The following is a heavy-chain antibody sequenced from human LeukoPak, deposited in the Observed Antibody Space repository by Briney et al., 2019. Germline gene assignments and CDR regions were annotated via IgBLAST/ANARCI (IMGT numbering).Heavy chain of an antibody. CDR1: GYTFTSYD. D-gene: IGHD1-26*01. J-gene: IGHJ6*02. Sequence: ASVKVSCKASGYTFTSYDINWVRKATGQGLEWMGWMNPNSGNTGYAQKFQGRVTMTRNTSISTAYMELSSLRSEDTAVYYCASSYSVTYYYYYGMDVWGQGNTVTVSS. V-gene: IGHV1-8*01. CDR2: MNPNSGNT. CDR3: ASSYSVTYYYYYGMDV.